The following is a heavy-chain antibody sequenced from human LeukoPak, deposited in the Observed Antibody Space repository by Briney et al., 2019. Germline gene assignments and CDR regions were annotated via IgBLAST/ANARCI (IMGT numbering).Heavy chain of an antibody. CDR1: GFTFSSYW. CDR2: INSDGSST. CDR3: AREITMVRGVTHDAFDI. Sequence: GGSLRLSCAASGFTFSSYWMHWVRHAPGKGLVWVSRINSDGSSTIYADSVKGRFTISRDNAKNTLYLQMNSLRVEDTAVYYCAREITMVRGVTHDAFDIWGQGTMVTVSS. J-gene: IGHJ3*02. D-gene: IGHD3-10*01. V-gene: IGHV3-74*01.